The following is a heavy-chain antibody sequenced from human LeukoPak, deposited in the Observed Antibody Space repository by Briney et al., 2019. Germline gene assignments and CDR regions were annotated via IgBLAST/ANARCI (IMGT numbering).Heavy chain of an antibody. V-gene: IGHV3-7*01. Sequence: GGSLRLSCAASGFTFSSYAMSWVRQAPGKGLEWVANIKQDGSEKYYVDSVKGRFTISRDNAKNSLYLQMNSLRAEDTAVYYCARVGSGDYGAYYYYYGMDVWGQGTTVTVSS. J-gene: IGHJ6*02. CDR3: ARVGSGDYGAYYYYYGMDV. CDR2: IKQDGSEK. CDR1: GFTFSSYA. D-gene: IGHD4-17*01.